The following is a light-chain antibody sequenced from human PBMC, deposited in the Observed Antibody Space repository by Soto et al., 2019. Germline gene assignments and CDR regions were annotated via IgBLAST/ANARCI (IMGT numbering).Light chain of an antibody. J-gene: IGKJ4*01. Sequence: EIVMTQSPATLSVSPGERATLSCRASQSVNSNLAWYRQKPGQAPRLLISDASTRATGVPARFISGGSGTEFTLTISSLQSEDSGIYYWQQYNFWPPLTFGGGTKVEIK. CDR1: QSVNSN. V-gene: IGKV3-15*01. CDR3: QQYNFWPPLT. CDR2: DAS.